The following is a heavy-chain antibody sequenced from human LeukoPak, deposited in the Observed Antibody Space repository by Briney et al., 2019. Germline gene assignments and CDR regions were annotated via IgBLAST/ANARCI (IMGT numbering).Heavy chain of an antibody. V-gene: IGHV4-34*01. D-gene: IGHD3-10*01. CDR3: ARGVVQGENWFDP. CDR1: GGSFSGFF. J-gene: IGHJ5*02. Sequence: SETLSLTCAVYGGSFSGFFWSWIRQPPGKGLEWIGEIDHSGSTNYNPSLKSRVTISVDTSKNQFSLKLSSVTAADTAVYYCARGVVQGENWFDPWGPGTLVTVSS. CDR2: IDHSGST.